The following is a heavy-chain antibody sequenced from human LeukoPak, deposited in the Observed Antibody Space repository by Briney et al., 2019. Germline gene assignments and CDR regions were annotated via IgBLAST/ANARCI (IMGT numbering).Heavy chain of an antibody. D-gene: IGHD3-22*01. CDR2: IYTSGSI. Sequence: SETLSLTCTVSGGSISSYYWSWIRQPAGKGLEWIGRIYTSGSITYNPSLKSRVSMSVDTSKNQFSLKLSSVTAADTAVYYCARDYYDSSGYYPWSYFDYWGQGTLVTVSS. J-gene: IGHJ4*02. V-gene: IGHV4-4*07. CDR1: GGSISSYY. CDR3: ARDYYDSSGYYPWSYFDY.